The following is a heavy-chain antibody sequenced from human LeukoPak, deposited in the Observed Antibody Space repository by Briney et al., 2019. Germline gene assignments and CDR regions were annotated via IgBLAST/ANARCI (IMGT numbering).Heavy chain of an antibody. D-gene: IGHD1-1*01. CDR3: ARGRNWNDGWRWFDP. CDR1: GFTFSSYW. V-gene: IGHV3-7*01. Sequence: GGSLRLSCAASGFTFSSYWMSWVRQAPGKGLEWVANIKQDGSEKYYVDSVKGRFTISRDNAKNSLYLQMNSLRAEDTAVYYCARGRNWNDGWRWFDPWGQGTLVTVSS. J-gene: IGHJ5*02. CDR2: IKQDGSEK.